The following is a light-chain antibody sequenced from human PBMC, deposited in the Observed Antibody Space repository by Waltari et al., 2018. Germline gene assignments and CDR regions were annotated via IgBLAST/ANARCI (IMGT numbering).Light chain of an antibody. Sequence: DIQLTQSPSFLSASVGDRVTITCRASQNIFRSLAWYQQNQGKAPKLLIRDASTLHSGFPSRFSGSGSGTEFTLTISNLQPADFATYYCQQLYSFSTFGGGTKVDLK. CDR1: QNIFRS. V-gene: IGKV1-9*01. CDR3: QQLYSFST. J-gene: IGKJ4*01. CDR2: DAS.